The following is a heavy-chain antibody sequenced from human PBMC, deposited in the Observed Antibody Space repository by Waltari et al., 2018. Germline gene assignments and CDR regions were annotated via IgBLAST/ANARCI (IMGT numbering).Heavy chain of an antibody. CDR1: GFTFSSYW. Sequence: EVQLVESGGGLVQPGGSLRLSCAASGFTFSSYWMRWVRQAPGKGLEWVANIKQDGSEKYYVDSVKGRFTISRDNAKNSLYLQMNSLRAEDTAVYYCARDPAYSYGSWFDPWGQGTLVTVYS. D-gene: IGHD5-18*01. J-gene: IGHJ5*02. V-gene: IGHV3-7*01. CDR2: IKQDGSEK. CDR3: ARDPAYSYGSWFDP.